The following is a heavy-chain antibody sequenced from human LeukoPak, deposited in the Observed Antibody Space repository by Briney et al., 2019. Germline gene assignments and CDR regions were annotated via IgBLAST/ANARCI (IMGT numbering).Heavy chain of an antibody. J-gene: IGHJ4*02. V-gene: IGHV1-2*02. CDR1: GCTFTGYY. CDR2: INPNSGGT. CDR3: ARSPLYSYADFDY. Sequence: GASVKVSCKASGCTFTGYYMHWVRQAPGQGLEWMGWINPNSGGTNYAQKFQGRVTMTRDTSISTAYMELSRLRSDDTAVYYCARSPLYSYADFDYWGQGTLVTVSS. D-gene: IGHD5-18*01.